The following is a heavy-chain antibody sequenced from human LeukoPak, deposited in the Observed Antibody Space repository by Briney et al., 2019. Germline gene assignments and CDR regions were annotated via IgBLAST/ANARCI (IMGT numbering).Heavy chain of an antibody. J-gene: IGHJ3*02. CDR3: ARYSRIFGVVIWNDAFDI. V-gene: IGHV3-30*04. D-gene: IGHD3-3*01. CDR1: GFTFTGHS. CDR2: VANYEKTI. Sequence: GGSLRLSCVASGFTFTGHSMHWVRQAPGKGLEGVAVVANYEKTIFYADSLKGRLTVSRDNSKNTVYLQMNSLRAEDTAVYYCARYSRIFGVVIWNDAFDIWGQGTMVTVSS.